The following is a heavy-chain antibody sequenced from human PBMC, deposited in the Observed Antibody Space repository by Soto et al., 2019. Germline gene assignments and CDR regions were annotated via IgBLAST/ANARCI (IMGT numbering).Heavy chain of an antibody. J-gene: IGHJ5*02. CDR2: IFTRDSET. Sequence: GESLKISCKGPGHLFSNHWIGWVRQTPGKGLEWMGLIFTRDSETKTSPSFQGHVSFSVDNSINTVYLQWTSLKTTDTGIYFCARGYFDSGHGYDLWGQGTLVTVSS. V-gene: IGHV5-51*01. D-gene: IGHD3-10*01. CDR3: ARGYFDSGHGYDL. CDR1: GHLFSNHW.